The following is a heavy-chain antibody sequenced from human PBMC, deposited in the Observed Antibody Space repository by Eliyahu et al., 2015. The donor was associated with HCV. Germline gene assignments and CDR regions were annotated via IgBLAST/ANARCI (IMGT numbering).Heavy chain of an antibody. J-gene: IGHJ4*02. CDR3: AAAMGRLG. CDR2: INQNGSVK. CDR1: GFTFSXYW. D-gene: IGHD2-2*01. V-gene: IGHV3-7*01. Sequence: EVQVVESGGGLVQPGGSLRLSCAXSGFTFSXYWMNWVRQAPGKGLEWVANINQNGSVKHYLDSVKGRFTISRDNAKNSVFLQVNSLRADDTAVYYCAAAMGRLGWGQGTLVTVSS.